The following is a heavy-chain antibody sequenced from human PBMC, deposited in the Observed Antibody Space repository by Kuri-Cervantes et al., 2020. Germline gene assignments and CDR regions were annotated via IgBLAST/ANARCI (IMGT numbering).Heavy chain of an antibody. CDR1: GGSISSSSYY. V-gene: IGHV4-39*07. CDR2: INHSGST. Sequence: SETLSLTCTVSGGSISSSSYYWGWIRQPPGKGLEWIGEINHSGSTNYNPSLKSRVTISVDTSKNQFSLKLSSVTAADTAVYYCATKEDYYGSAKGFDIWGQGTTVTVSS. D-gene: IGHD3-10*01. J-gene: IGHJ3*02. CDR3: ATKEDYYGSAKGFDI.